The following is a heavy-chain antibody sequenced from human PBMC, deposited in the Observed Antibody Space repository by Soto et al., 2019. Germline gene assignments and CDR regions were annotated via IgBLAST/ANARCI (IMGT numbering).Heavy chain of an antibody. Sequence: PGGSLRLSCAASGFTFSSYAMSWVRQAPGKGLEWVSAISGSGGSTYYADSVKGRFTISRDNSKNTLHLQMNSLRAEDTTVYYCAKTGKLRYFDWYIDYWGQGTLVTVSS. CDR2: ISGSGGST. V-gene: IGHV3-23*01. D-gene: IGHD3-9*01. J-gene: IGHJ4*02. CDR3: AKTGKLRYFDWYIDY. CDR1: GFTFSSYA.